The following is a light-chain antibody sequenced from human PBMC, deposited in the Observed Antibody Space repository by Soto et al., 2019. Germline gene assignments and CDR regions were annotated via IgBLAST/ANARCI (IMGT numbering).Light chain of an antibody. CDR1: SSDVGFYNY. CDR3: MSYTTSDTWV. CDR2: EVT. J-gene: IGLJ3*02. Sequence: QSALTQPASVSGSPGQSITISCIGTSSDVGFYNYVSWYQQHPGKAPKLIIYEVTHRPSGVSVRFSGSKSGNTGSLTISWVQAEHVADHYFMSYTTSDTWVFGGGTKLTVL. V-gene: IGLV2-14*01.